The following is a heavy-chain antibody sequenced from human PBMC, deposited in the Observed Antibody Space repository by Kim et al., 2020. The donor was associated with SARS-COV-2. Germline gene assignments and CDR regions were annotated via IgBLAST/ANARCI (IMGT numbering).Heavy chain of an antibody. CDR1: GFTFSSYS. D-gene: IGHD2-15*01. Sequence: GGSLRLSCAASGFTFSSYSMNWVRQAPGKGLEWVSYISSSSSTIYYADSVKGRFTISRDNAKNSLYLQMNSLRDEDTAVYYCARVVAATRLEVVFDYWGQGTLVTVSS. V-gene: IGHV3-48*02. J-gene: IGHJ4*02. CDR2: ISSSSSTI. CDR3: ARVVAATRLEVVFDY.